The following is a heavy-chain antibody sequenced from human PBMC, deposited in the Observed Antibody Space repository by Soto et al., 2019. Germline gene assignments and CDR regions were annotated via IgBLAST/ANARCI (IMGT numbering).Heavy chain of an antibody. D-gene: IGHD4-4*01. V-gene: IGHV3-30-3*01. CDR2: ISYDGSNK. J-gene: IGHJ2*01. Sequence: GSLRLSCAPPGFTLSSYAMHWVRQAPGKGLEWVAVISYDGSNKYYADSVKGRFTISRDNSKNTLYLQMNSLRAEDTAVYYCARPLWRDDYNWGYFDLWGRGTLVTVSS. CDR3: ARPLWRDDYNWGYFDL. CDR1: GFTLSSYA.